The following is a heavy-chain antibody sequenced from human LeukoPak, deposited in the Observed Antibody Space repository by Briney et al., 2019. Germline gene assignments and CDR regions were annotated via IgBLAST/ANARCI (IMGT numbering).Heavy chain of an antibody. J-gene: IGHJ5*02. CDR1: GGSISSGDYY. D-gene: IGHD4-11*01. V-gene: IGHV4-30-4*08. Sequence: SETLSLTXTVSGGSISSGDYYWSWIRQPPGKGLEWIGYIYYSGSTYYNPSLKSRVTISVDTSKNQFSLKLSSVTAADTAVYYCARGTTVTTANWFDPWGQGTLVTVSS. CDR2: IYYSGST. CDR3: ARGTTVTTANWFDP.